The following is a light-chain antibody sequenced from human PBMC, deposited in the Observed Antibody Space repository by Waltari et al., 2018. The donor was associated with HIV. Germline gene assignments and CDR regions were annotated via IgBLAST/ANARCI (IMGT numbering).Light chain of an antibody. CDR2: EVI. V-gene: IGLV2-23*02. CDR1: SSDVGGYDL. Sequence: HSALTQPASVSASPGQSITISCTGASSDVGGYDLVSWYQQPPGKAPKLIIYEVIKRPSGVSNRFSGSKSGNTAALTISGLQAEDEADYYCCSYTRSNTWVFGGGTKVTVL. J-gene: IGLJ3*02. CDR3: CSYTRSNTWV.